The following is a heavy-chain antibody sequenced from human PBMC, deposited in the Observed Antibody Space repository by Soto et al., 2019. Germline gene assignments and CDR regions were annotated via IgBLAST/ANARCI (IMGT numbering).Heavy chain of an antibody. V-gene: IGHV3-33*01. CDR1: GFTFSSYG. D-gene: IGHD3-3*01. Sequence: GSLRLSCAASGFTFSSYGMHWVRQAPGKGLEWVAVIWYDGSNKYYAGSVKGRFTISRDNSKNTLYLQMNSLRAEDTAVYYCARGQRDYDFWSGYLDFDYWGQGTLVTVSS. CDR2: IWYDGSNK. CDR3: ARGQRDYDFWSGYLDFDY. J-gene: IGHJ4*02.